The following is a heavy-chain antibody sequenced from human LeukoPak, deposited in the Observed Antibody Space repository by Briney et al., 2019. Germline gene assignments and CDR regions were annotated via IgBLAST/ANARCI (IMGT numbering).Heavy chain of an antibody. D-gene: IGHD3-10*01. CDR1: GISFNTYW. Sequence: GGSLRLSCTASGISFNTYWMNWVRQAPGKGLEWVANVKQDGSEKYYVDSVSGRFTISRDNAKNSVYLQMNSLRVDDTAVYYCARGGSRYYTSSVSDYWGQGTLITVSS. J-gene: IGHJ4*02. V-gene: IGHV3-7*03. CDR3: ARGGSRYYTSSVSDY. CDR2: VKQDGSEK.